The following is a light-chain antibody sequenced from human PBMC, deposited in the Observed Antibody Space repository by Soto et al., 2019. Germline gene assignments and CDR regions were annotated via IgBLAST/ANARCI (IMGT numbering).Light chain of an antibody. CDR1: QSVSSGY. CDR3: QQYGSSPPIT. Sequence: EIVLTQSPGALSLSPGERATLSCRASQSVSSGYLAWYQQKPGQAPRLLIFATSRRATGIPDRFSGSGSGTDFTLTISRLELEDVAVYYCQQYGSSPPITFGQGTRLEIK. V-gene: IGKV3-20*01. CDR2: ATS. J-gene: IGKJ5*01.